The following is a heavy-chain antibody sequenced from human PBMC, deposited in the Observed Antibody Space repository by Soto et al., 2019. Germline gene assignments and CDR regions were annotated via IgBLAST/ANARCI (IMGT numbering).Heavy chain of an antibody. CDR3: AKDGWDSADHCDTVASYSGMDV. Sequence: PGGSLRLSCAASGFTFSSYSMSWVRQAPGKGLEWVSAISGSGGSTYYADSVKGRFTISRDNSKNTLYLQMNSLRAEDTAVYYCAKDGWDSADHCDTVASYSGMDVWGKGTRVTVSS. V-gene: IGHV3-23*01. D-gene: IGHD3-22*01. CDR2: ISGSGGST. CDR1: GFTFSSYS. J-gene: IGHJ6*04.